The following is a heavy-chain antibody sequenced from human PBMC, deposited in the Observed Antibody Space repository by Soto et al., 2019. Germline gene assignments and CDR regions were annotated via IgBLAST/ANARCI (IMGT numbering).Heavy chain of an antibody. J-gene: IGHJ5*02. CDR3: ARDKIGTGTTFDP. V-gene: IGHV4-31*03. D-gene: IGHD1-1*01. Sequence: PSETLSLTCTVSGGSISSGGYYWSWIRQHPGKGLEWIGYIYYSGSTYYNPSLKSRVTISVDTSKNQFSLKLSSVTAADTAVYYCARDKIGTGTTFDPWGQGTLVTVSS. CDR2: IYYSGST. CDR1: GGSISSGGYY.